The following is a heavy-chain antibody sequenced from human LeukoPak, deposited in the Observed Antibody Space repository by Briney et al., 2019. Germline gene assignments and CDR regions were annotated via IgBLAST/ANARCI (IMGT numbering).Heavy chain of an antibody. V-gene: IGHV1-2*02. CDR3: ATGSLRYFDWPV. J-gene: IGHJ6*04. D-gene: IGHD3-9*01. Sequence: ASVKVSCKASGYTFTGYYMHWVRQAPGQGLEWMGWINPNSGGTNYAQKFQGRVTMTRDTSISTAYMELSSLRSEDTAVYYCATGSLRYFDWPVWGKGTTVTVSS. CDR1: GYTFTGYY. CDR2: INPNSGGT.